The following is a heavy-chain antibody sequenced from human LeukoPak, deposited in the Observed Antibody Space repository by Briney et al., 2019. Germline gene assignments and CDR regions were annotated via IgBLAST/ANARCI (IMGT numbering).Heavy chain of an antibody. Sequence: SETLSLTCTVSGGSISSYYWSWIRQPPGKGLEWIGYIYYSGSTNYNPSLKSRVTISVDTSKNQFSLKLSSVTAADTAVYYCARDPYGVYVSTSFDYWGQGTLVTVSS. V-gene: IGHV4-59*01. D-gene: IGHD4-17*01. CDR2: IYYSGST. CDR3: ARDPYGVYVSTSFDY. CDR1: GGSISSYY. J-gene: IGHJ4*02.